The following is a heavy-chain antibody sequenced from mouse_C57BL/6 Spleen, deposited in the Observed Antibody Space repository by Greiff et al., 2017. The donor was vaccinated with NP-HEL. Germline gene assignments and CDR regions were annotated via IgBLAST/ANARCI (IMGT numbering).Heavy chain of an antibody. D-gene: IGHD1-1*01. V-gene: IGHV1-52*01. CDR1: GYTFTSYW. Sequence: VQLQQPGAELVRPGSSVKLSCKASGYTFTSYWMHWVKQRPIQGLEWIGNIDPSDSETHYNQKFKDKATLTVDKSSSTAYMQLSSLTSEDSAVYYCARGEGVYYGSSRWYFDVWGTGTTVTVSS. J-gene: IGHJ1*03. CDR3: ARGEGVYYGSSRWYFDV. CDR2: IDPSDSET.